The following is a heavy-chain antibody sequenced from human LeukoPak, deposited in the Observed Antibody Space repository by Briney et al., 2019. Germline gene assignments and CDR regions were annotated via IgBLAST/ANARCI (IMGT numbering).Heavy chain of an antibody. Sequence: SETLSLTCTVSGGSISSSSYYWGWIRQPPGKGLEWIGSIYYSGSTYYNPSLKSRVTISVDTSKNQFSLKLGSVTAADTAVYYCARDRMMIDAFDIWGQGTMVTVSS. CDR1: GGSISSSSYY. CDR3: ARDRMMIDAFDI. J-gene: IGHJ3*02. V-gene: IGHV4-39*07. D-gene: IGHD3-16*01. CDR2: IYYSGST.